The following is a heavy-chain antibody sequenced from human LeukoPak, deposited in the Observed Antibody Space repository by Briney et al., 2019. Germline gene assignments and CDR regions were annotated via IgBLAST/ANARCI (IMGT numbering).Heavy chain of an antibody. J-gene: IGHJ4*02. V-gene: IGHV3-11*04. D-gene: IGHD3-10*01. CDR2: ISSSGSTI. CDR3: ARFGSGSYLVDY. Sequence: KPGGSLLLSCAAAGFSFSDYYMSWIRQAPGKGLEWGSYISSSGSTIYYADSVKGRFTIYRDNAKNSLYLQMNSLRAEDTAVYYCARFGSGSYLVDYWGQGTLVTVSS. CDR1: GFSFSDYY.